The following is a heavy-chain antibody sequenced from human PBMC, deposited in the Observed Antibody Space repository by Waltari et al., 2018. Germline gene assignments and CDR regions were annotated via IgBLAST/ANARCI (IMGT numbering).Heavy chain of an antibody. Sequence: QVXLVQSGAEVKKPGASGKVSCKASGYTFTSXGISWVRQAPGQGLEWXGWISAXXGNTNYAXKXXXRVTMTTXTSTSTAYMELRSLRSDXTAVYXXAXXSSGSIWFXPWGQGTXVXXSS. CDR2: ISAXXGNT. CDR3: AXXSSGSIWFXP. J-gene: IGHJ5*02. V-gene: IGHV1-18*01. CDR1: GYTFTSXG. D-gene: IGHD1-26*01.